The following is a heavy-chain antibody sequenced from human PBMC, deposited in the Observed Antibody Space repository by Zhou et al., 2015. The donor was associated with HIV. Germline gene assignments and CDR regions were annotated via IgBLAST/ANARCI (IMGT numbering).Heavy chain of an antibody. J-gene: IGHJ3*02. CDR3: AKPSSSSSIRGDAFDI. Sequence: EVQLLESGGGLVQPGGSLRLSCAASGFTFSTYAMSWVRQAPGKGLEWVSGISGSGGSTYYADSVKGRFTISRDNSKNTLYLQMNSLRAEDTALYYCAKPSSSSSIRGDAFDIWGQGTMVTVSS. V-gene: IGHV3-23*01. CDR2: ISGSGGST. D-gene: IGHD6-6*01. CDR1: GFTFSTYA.